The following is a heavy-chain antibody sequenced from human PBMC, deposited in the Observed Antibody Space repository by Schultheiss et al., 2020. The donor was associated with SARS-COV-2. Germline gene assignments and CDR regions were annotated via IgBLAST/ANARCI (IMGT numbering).Heavy chain of an antibody. CDR3: ASAGRGGFFDFDY. J-gene: IGHJ4*02. CDR1: GFTFSSYA. CDR2: ISYDGSNK. V-gene: IGHV3-30*01. Sequence: GGSLRLSCAASGFTFSSYAMHWVRQAPGKGLEWVAVISYDGSNKYYADSVKGRFTISRDNSKNTLYLQMNSLRAEDTAVYYCASAGRGGFFDFDYWGQGTLVTVSS. D-gene: IGHD3-3*01.